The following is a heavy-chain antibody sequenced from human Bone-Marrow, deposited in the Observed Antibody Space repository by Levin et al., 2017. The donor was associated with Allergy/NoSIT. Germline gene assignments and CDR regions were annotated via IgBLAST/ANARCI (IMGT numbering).Heavy chain of an antibody. CDR2: IDWSGGST. CDR3: AKVGSSGWHAPPGH. J-gene: IGHJ4*02. V-gene: IGHV3-20*04. Sequence: PGGSLRLSCAASGFTFDNYGMTWVRQAPGKGLEWVSGIDWSGGSTGYADSVKGRFTISRDNAKNSLDLQMNSLRVEDTAFYYCAKVGSSGWHAPPGHWGQGTLVTVSS. CDR1: GFTFDNYG. D-gene: IGHD6-19*01.